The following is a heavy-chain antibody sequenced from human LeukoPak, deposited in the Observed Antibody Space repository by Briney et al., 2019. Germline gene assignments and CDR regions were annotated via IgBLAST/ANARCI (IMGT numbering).Heavy chain of an antibody. CDR2: IKQDGSEK. Sequence: GGSLRLSCAASGFTFISYWMSWVRQAPGKGLGWVANIKQDGSEKYYVDSVKGRFTISRDNAKNSLYLQMNSLRAEDTAVYYCARDALRSSSFSYFDYWGQGTLVTVSS. CDR1: GFTFISYW. D-gene: IGHD6-6*01. CDR3: ARDALRSSSFSYFDY. V-gene: IGHV3-7*01. J-gene: IGHJ4*02.